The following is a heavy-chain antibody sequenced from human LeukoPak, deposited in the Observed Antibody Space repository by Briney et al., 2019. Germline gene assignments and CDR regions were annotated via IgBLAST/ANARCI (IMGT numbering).Heavy chain of an antibody. D-gene: IGHD6-13*01. V-gene: IGHV4-59*01. Sequence: SETLSLTCTVSGGSITSYYWTWIRQPPGKGLEWIGSIYYSGSTNYNPSLKSRVTISVDTSKNQFSLKLSSVTAADTAVYYCARLSGYSSSWALDYWGQGTLVTVSS. CDR3: ARLSGYSSSWALDY. CDR1: GGSITSYY. J-gene: IGHJ4*02. CDR2: IYYSGST.